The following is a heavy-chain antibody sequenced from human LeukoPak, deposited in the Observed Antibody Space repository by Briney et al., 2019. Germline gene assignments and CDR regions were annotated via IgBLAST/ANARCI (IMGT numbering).Heavy chain of an antibody. J-gene: IGHJ4*02. CDR2: MSSDSKSI. V-gene: IGHV3-21*01. D-gene: IGHD4-17*01. CDR3: TRGSYGDYGY. CDR1: GFIFSSFT. Sequence: GGSLRLSCAASGFIFSSFTMNWVRQAPGKGLEWVSSMSSDSKSIYYADSVKGRFTISRDNAKNSLFLQMDSLRAEDTALYYCTRGSYGDYGYWGQGTLVTVFS.